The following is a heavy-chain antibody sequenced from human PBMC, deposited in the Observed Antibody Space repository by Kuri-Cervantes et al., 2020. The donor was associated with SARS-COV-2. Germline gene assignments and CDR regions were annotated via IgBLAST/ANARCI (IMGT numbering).Heavy chain of an antibody. CDR2: IYHSGST. J-gene: IGHJ6*02. D-gene: IGHD4/OR15-4a*01. Sequence: SETLSLTCAVSGYSISSGYYWGWIRQPPGKGLEWIGSIYHSGSTYYNPSLKSRVTISVDTSKNQFSLKLSSVTAADTAVYYCARRILWWASADYYYGMDVWGQGTTVTGSS. CDR3: ARRILWWASADYYYGMDV. CDR1: GYSISSGYY. V-gene: IGHV4-38-2*01.